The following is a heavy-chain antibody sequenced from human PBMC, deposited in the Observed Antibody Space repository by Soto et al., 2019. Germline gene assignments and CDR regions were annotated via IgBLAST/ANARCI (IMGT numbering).Heavy chain of an antibody. D-gene: IGHD3-22*01. J-gene: IGHJ5*02. Sequence: SETLSLTCAVSGGSISSGGYSWSWIRQPPGKGLEWIGYIYHSGSTYYNPSLKSRVTISVDRSKNQFSLKLSSVTAADTAVYYCARIDYYDSSGYRDNWFDPWGQGTLVTVSS. CDR3: ARIDYYDSSGYRDNWFDP. CDR2: IYHSGST. V-gene: IGHV4-30-2*01. CDR1: GGSISSGGYS.